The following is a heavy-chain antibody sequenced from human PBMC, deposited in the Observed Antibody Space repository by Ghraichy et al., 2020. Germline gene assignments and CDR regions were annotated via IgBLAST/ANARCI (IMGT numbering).Heavy chain of an antibody. CDR1: GDSINSGGHY. J-gene: IGHJ3*02. Sequence: TLSLTCTVSGDSINSGGHYWSWLRPHPGKGLEWIGYIFYTGLTDYNPSLKSRTTISIDTSKNQFSLKLTSVTAADTAIYFCARDLYASSGVLFDIWGHGTRVTVSS. CDR3: ARDLYASSGVLFDI. D-gene: IGHD2-2*01. V-gene: IGHV4-31*03. CDR2: IFYTGLT.